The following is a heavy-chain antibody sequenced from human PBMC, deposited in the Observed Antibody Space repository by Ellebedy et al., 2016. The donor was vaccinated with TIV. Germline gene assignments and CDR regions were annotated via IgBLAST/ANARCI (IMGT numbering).Heavy chain of an antibody. D-gene: IGHD6-13*01. CDR3: AKDAIAAAGTGLYYGMDV. Sequence: GGSLRLSCAASGFTLDDYAMHWVRQAPGKGLEWVSGISWNSGSIDYADSVKGRFTTSRDNAKNSLYLQMNSLRAEDTAVYYCAKDAIAAAGTGLYYGMDVWGQGTTVIVSS. J-gene: IGHJ6*02. CDR2: ISWNSGSI. V-gene: IGHV3-9*01. CDR1: GFTLDDYA.